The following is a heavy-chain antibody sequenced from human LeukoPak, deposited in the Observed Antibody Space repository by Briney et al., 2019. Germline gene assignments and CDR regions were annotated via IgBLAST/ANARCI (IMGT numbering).Heavy chain of an antibody. CDR1: GYTFTSYG. Sequence: VASVKVSCKASGYTFTSYGISWVRQAPGQGLEWMGWISRYNGNTSYAPKLQGRVTMTTDTATSTAYMELTSLTSDDTAVYYCARDRQCGYWGQGTLVTVSS. CDR2: ISRYNGNT. D-gene: IGHD2-21*01. J-gene: IGHJ4*02. CDR3: ARDRQCGY. V-gene: IGHV1-18*01.